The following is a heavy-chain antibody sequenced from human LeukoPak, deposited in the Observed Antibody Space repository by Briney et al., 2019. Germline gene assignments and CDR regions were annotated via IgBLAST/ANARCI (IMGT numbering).Heavy chain of an antibody. CDR1: GFTLSTYG. D-gene: IGHD2-15*01. Sequence: PGGSLRFSCAASGFTLSTYGMHWVRQAPGKGLEWVAMISYDGNSKQYADLVKGRFTISRDNSKNTLYLQMNSLRAEDTAVYYCAKQLGYCSDGSCYFPYWGQGTLVTVSS. CDR2: ISYDGNSK. J-gene: IGHJ4*02. CDR3: AKQLGYCSDGSCYFPY. V-gene: IGHV3-30*18.